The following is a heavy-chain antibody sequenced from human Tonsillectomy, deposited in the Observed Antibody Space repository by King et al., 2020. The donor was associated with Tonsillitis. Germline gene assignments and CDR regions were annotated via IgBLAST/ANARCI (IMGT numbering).Heavy chain of an antibody. Sequence: VQLVESGGGLVKPGGSLRLSCAASGFTFSSYSMNWVRQAPGKGLEWVSSISSSSSYIYYADSVKGRFTISRDNAKNSLDLQMNSLRAEDTAVYSCARVGAGDVATAPIDYWGQGTLVTVSS. V-gene: IGHV3-21*01. CDR1: GFTFSSYS. J-gene: IGHJ4*02. CDR2: ISSSSSYI. D-gene: IGHD5-18*01. CDR3: ARVGAGDVATAPIDY.